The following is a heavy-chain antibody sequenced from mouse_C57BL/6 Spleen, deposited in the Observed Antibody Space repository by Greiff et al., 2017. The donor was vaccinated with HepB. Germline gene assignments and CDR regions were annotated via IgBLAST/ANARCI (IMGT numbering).Heavy chain of an antibody. D-gene: IGHD3-3*01. CDR2: ISSGGSYT. CDR3: ARHEGTWYFDV. Sequence: EVMLVESGGDLVKPGGSLKLSCAASGFTFSSYGMSWVRQTPDKRLEWVATISSGGSYTYYPDSVKGRFTISRDNAKNTLYLHMSSLKSADTAMYYCARHEGTWYFDVWGTGTTVTVSS. CDR1: GFTFSSYG. J-gene: IGHJ1*03. V-gene: IGHV5-6*01.